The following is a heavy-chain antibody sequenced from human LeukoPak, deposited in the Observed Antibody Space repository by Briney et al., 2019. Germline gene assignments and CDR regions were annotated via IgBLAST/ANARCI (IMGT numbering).Heavy chain of an antibody. J-gene: IGHJ4*02. CDR1: GGTFSSFA. Sequence: SVKVSCKASGGTFSSFAISWVRQAPGQGLEWMGRIIPIYGITNYAQKFQGRVTITTDESTSTAYMDLRSLRSGDTAVYFCASPTYYDFWSGYHQFDNWGQGTLVTVSS. V-gene: IGHV1-69*05. CDR3: ASPTYYDFWSGYHQFDN. CDR2: IIPIYGIT. D-gene: IGHD3-3*01.